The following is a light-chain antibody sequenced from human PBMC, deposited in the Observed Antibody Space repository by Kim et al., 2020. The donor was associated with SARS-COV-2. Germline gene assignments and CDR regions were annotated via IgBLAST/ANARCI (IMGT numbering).Light chain of an antibody. CDR2: DAS. CDR1: QDIRNY. Sequence: DIQMTQSPSSLSASVGDRVTITCQASQDIRNYLNWYQQKPGKAPKLLIYDASNLETGVPSRFSGSGSETDFTFTISSLQPEDIATYYCQQYDNFPITFGQGTRLEIK. J-gene: IGKJ5*01. V-gene: IGKV1-33*01. CDR3: QQYDNFPIT.